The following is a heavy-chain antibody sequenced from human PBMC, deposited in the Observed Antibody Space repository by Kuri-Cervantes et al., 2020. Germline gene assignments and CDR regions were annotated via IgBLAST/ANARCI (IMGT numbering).Heavy chain of an antibody. CDR3: ARDDSVANYYYYGVDV. D-gene: IGHD6-19*01. J-gene: IGHJ6*02. CDR1: GGSISSSSYY. V-gene: IGHV4-39*07. Sequence: GSLRLSCTVSGGSISSSSYYWGWIRQPPGKGLEWIGSIYHSGSTYYNPSLKSRVTISVDTSKNQFSLKLTSVTAADTAVYYCARDDSVANYYYYGVDVWGQGTTVTVSS. CDR2: IYHSGST.